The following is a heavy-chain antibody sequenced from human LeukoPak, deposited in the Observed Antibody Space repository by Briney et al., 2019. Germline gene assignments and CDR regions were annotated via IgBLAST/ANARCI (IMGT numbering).Heavy chain of an antibody. Sequence: SETLSLTCAVYGGSFSSYYWSWIRQPPGKGLEWIGEINHSGSTNYNPSLKSRVTISVDTSKNQFSLKLSSVTAADTAVYYCARHWGYCSSTSCYGLNWFDPWGQGTLVTVSS. D-gene: IGHD2-2*01. CDR3: ARHWGYCSSTSCYGLNWFDP. CDR2: INHSGST. CDR1: GGSFSSYY. J-gene: IGHJ5*02. V-gene: IGHV4-34*01.